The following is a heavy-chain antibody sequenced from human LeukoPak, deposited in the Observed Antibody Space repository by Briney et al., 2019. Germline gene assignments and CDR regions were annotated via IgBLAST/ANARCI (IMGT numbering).Heavy chain of an antibody. V-gene: IGHV3-48*03. CDR1: GFTFSSYE. CDR3: ARERLRYFTAYYYYYGMDV. Sequence: GGSLRLSCAASGFTFSSYEMNWVRQAPGKGLEWVSYISSSGSTIYSADSVKGRFTISRDNAKNSLYLQMNSLRAEDTAVYYCARERLRYFTAYYYYYGMDVWGQGTTVTVSS. J-gene: IGHJ6*02. D-gene: IGHD3-9*01. CDR2: ISSSGSTI.